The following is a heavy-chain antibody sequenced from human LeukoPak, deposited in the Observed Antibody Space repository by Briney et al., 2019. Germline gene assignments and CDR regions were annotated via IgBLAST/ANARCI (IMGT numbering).Heavy chain of an antibody. Sequence: GGSLRLSCAASGFTFSTYNMNWVRQAPGKGLEWVSSITSSSSYTYYADSVKGRFTISRDNSNNTLFLHLNSLRGEDTAVYYCTRNSGWYGLSWGQGTLVTVSS. D-gene: IGHD6-19*01. J-gene: IGHJ1*01. CDR2: ITSSSSYT. CDR1: GFTFSTYN. V-gene: IGHV3-21*04. CDR3: TRNSGWYGLS.